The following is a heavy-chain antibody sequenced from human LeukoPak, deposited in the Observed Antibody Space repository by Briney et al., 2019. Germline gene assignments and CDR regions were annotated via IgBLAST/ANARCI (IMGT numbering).Heavy chain of an antibody. CDR1: GYTFTSYY. D-gene: IGHD2-15*01. V-gene: IGHV1-46*01. Sequence: ASVKVSCKASGYTFTSYYMHWVRQAPGQGLEWMGIINPSGDTTSYAQKFQGRVTMTRDTSTGTVYMELSSLRSEDTAVYYCARTCSGGSCYSYFDYWGQGTLVTVSS. CDR2: INPSGDTT. CDR3: ARTCSGGSCYSYFDY. J-gene: IGHJ4*02.